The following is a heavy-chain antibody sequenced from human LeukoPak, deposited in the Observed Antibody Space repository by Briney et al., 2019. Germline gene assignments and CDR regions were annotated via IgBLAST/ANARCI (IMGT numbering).Heavy chain of an antibody. CDR2: ISYDGNNK. Sequence: PGGSLRLSCAASGFTFSSYAMHWVRQAPGKGLEWVAVISYDGNNKYYADSVKGRFTISRDNFKNTLYLQMNSLRVEDTAVYYCARDSMGLYRYGPPTAFDIWGQGTMVTVSS. CDR3: ARDSMGLYRYGPPTAFDI. J-gene: IGHJ3*02. D-gene: IGHD5-18*01. CDR1: GFTFSSYA. V-gene: IGHV3-30-3*01.